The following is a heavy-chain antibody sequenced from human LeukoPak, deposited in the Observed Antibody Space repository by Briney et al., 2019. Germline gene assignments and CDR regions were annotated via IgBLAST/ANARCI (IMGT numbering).Heavy chain of an antibody. D-gene: IGHD4-17*01. V-gene: IGHV3-33*01. CDR2: IRHDGDNR. CDR3: AREQDYGDYRTADY. Sequence: PGGSLRLSCAASGFILNKYDMHWVRQAPGKGLEWVAVIRHDGDNRNYGDSVRGRFTISRDNSRNTVDLQMSSLRVDDTAVYYCAREQDYGDYRTADYWGQGTLVTVSS. CDR1: GFILNKYD. J-gene: IGHJ4*02.